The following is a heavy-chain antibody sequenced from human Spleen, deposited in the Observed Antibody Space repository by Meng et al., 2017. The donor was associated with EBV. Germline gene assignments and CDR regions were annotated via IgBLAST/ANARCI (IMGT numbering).Heavy chain of an antibody. CDR3: ARAVSGGYDVNFDY. D-gene: IGHD5-12*01. Sequence: LGAYGAEGKEPGDSLTVSCKASGYSFTDYYIHWVRQAPGQGLEWIGRINPHSGDTNYARKFQGRVTMTRDTSISTAYMDLTRLTSDDTAAYYCARAVSGGYDVNFDYWGQGSLVTVSS. J-gene: IGHJ4*02. CDR1: GYSFTDYY. CDR2: INPHSGDT. V-gene: IGHV1-2*06.